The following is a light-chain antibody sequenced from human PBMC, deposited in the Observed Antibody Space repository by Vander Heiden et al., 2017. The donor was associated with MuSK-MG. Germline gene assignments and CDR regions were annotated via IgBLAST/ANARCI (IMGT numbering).Light chain of an antibody. CDR2: DVR. J-gene: IGLJ3*02. CDR3: SAYTTSSTWV. Sequence: QSAPTQPASESGPPGPSLSISCSGTIRAVGAYHYVSRYQHHPGTAPQLMIYDVRKRPAGVSGRFSGSKSGNTAALTISGRQTEDEADYYCSAYTTSSTWVFGGGTKLTVL. CDR1: IRAVGAYHY. V-gene: IGLV2-14*03.